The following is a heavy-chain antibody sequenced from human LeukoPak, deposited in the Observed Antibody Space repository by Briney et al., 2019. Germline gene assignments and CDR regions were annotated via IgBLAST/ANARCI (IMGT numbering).Heavy chain of an antibody. CDR2: INPNSGGT. CDR1: GYTFTGYY. Sequence: ASVKVSCKASGYTFTGYYMHWVRQAPGQGLEWMGWINPNSGGTNYAQKFQGRVTMTRDTSISTAYMELSRLRSDDTAVYYCARSLLWFGESYYFYYWGQGTLVTVSS. J-gene: IGHJ4*02. V-gene: IGHV1-2*02. CDR3: ARSLLWFGESYYFYY. D-gene: IGHD3-10*01.